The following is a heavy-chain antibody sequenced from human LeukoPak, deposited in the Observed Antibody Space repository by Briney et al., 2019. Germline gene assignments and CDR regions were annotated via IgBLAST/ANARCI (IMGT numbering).Heavy chain of an antibody. D-gene: IGHD3-10*01. CDR2: ISWNSGSV. V-gene: IGHV3-9*01. Sequence: HPGRSLRLSCAASGFTFDDYAMPWVRQAPGKGLEWVSGISWNSGSVGYADSVKGRFTISRDNAKNSLYLQMNSLRAEDTALYYCAKARTLLWFGEFDYWGQGTLVTVSS. CDR1: GFTFDDYA. CDR3: AKARTLLWFGEFDY. J-gene: IGHJ4*02.